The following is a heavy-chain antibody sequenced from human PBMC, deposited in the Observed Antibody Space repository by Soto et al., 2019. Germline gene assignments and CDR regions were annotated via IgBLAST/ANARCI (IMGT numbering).Heavy chain of an antibody. V-gene: IGHV4-59*01. D-gene: IGHD6-19*01. CDR3: ARMSSGWYWFDP. Sequence: PSETLSLTCTVSGGSISSYYWSWIRQPPGKGLEWIGYIYYSGSTNYNPSLKSRVTISVDTSKNQFSLKLSSVTAADTAVYYCARMSSGWYWFDPWGQGTLVTVS. CDR2: IYYSGST. J-gene: IGHJ5*02. CDR1: GGSISSYY.